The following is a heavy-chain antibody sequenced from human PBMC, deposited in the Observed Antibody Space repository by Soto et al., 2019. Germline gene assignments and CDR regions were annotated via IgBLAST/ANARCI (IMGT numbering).Heavy chain of an antibody. J-gene: IGHJ4*02. CDR1: GFTFSDHA. CDR3: ARVPESTVTAHFDS. V-gene: IGHV3-23*01. Sequence: EVQLLESGGGLVQPGGSLRLSCAVSGFTFSDHAMSWVRRAPGKGLEWVSAMSGRGDNTYYADSVKGRFTISRDNSKNTLYLQMNGLRAEDTALYYCARVPESTVTAHFDSWGQGTLVTVSS. D-gene: IGHD4-17*01. CDR2: MSGRGDNT.